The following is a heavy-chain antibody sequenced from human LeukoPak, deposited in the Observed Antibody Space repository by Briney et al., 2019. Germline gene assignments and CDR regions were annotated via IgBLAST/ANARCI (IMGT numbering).Heavy chain of an antibody. V-gene: IGHV1-18*04. J-gene: IGHJ4*02. Sequence: KPGASVKVSCKASGYTFTSYGISWVPQAPGQGLEWMGWISAYNGNTNYAQRLQGRVTMTTDTSTSRHYMEVRSLRYDDTAVYYCVRGVGHIVVVPAYIDHWGQGTLVTVSS. CDR3: VRGVGHIVVVPAYIDH. CDR1: GYTFTSYG. D-gene: IGHD2-2*01. CDR2: ISAYNGNT.